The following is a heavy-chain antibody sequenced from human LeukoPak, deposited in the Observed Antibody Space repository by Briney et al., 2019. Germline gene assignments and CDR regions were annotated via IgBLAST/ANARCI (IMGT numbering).Heavy chain of an antibody. CDR2: INPSSGTT. V-gene: IGHV1-46*01. CDR3: ARDGSGSYYDPYYYYMDV. J-gene: IGHJ6*03. D-gene: IGHD3-10*01. Sequence: GASVNVSCKASGYTFSRYYIHWVRQAPGQGPEWMGIINPSSGTTTNAQKFQGRLTMTSDTSTSTVYMELSSLRSEDTAVYYCARDGSGSYYDPYYYYMDVWGKGTTVTVSS. CDR1: GYTFSRYY.